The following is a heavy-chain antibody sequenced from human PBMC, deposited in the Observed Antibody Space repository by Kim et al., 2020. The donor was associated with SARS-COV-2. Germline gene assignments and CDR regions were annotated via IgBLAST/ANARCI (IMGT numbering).Heavy chain of an antibody. Sequence: SETLSLTCTVSGGSISSSSYFWDWIRQPPGKGLEWIGSIYYSGNTYYNPSLESRVTMSVDTSENQFSLKLNSVTAADTAVYYCARAGSYYGYFDYWGQGTLVAVSS. CDR3: ARAGSYYGYFDY. V-gene: IGHV4-39*01. D-gene: IGHD1-26*01. CDR1: GGSISSSSYF. CDR2: IYYSGNT. J-gene: IGHJ4*02.